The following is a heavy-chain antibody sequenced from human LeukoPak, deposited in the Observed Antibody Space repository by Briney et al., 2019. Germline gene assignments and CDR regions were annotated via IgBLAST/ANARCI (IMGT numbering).Heavy chain of an antibody. J-gene: IGHJ6*02. CDR1: GFTFSSYW. D-gene: IGHD1-20*01. CDR3: ASYNDHMAPYGMDV. V-gene: IGHV3-7*01. Sequence: GGSLRLSCAASGFTFSSYWMSWVRQAPGKGLEWVANIKQDGSEKYYVDSVKGRFTISRDNAKNSLYLQMNSLRAEDTAVYYCASYNDHMAPYGMDVWGQGTTVTVSS. CDR2: IKQDGSEK.